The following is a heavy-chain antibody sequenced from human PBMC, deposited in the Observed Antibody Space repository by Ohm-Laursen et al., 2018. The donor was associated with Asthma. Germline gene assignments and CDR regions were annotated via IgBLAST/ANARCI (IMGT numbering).Heavy chain of an antibody. CDR3: ARTSWYYFDY. J-gene: IGHJ4*02. D-gene: IGHD2-8*02. Sequence: SDTLSLTCTVSGGSISSGGYYWSWIRQHPGKGLEWIGYIYYSGSTYYNPSLKSRVTISVDTSKNQFSLKLSSVTAADTAVYYCARTSWYYFDYWGQGTLVTVSS. CDR1: GGSISSGGYY. CDR2: IYYSGST. V-gene: IGHV4-31*03.